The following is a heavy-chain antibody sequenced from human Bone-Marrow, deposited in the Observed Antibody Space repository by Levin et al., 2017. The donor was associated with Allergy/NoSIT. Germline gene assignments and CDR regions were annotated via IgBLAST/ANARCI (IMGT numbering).Heavy chain of an antibody. J-gene: IGHJ4*01. V-gene: IGHV3-15*01. CDR3: TAHSSTY. Sequence: GGSLRLSCAASGFTFSNAWMAWVRQAPGKGLEWVGRIKRKIDGETTDYAAPVKGRFTISRDDSKNILYLQLSSLKTEDTGVYYCTAHSSTYWGHGILVTVSS. CDR1: GFTFSNAW. CDR2: IKRKIDGETT. D-gene: IGHD6-13*01.